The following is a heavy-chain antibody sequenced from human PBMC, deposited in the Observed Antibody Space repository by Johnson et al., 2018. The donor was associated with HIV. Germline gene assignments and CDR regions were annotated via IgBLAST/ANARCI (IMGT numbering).Heavy chain of an antibody. J-gene: IGHJ3*02. CDR2: INWNGGST. V-gene: IGHV3-NL1*01. D-gene: IGHD3-10*01. CDR3: AKKEVGFGEAIDAFDI. CDR1: EFTFSAHD. Sequence: QVQLVESGGGLVQPGGSLRLSCAASEFTFSAHDMHWVRQAPGKGLEWVSGINWNGGSTGYADSVKGRFTISRDNSKNTLYLQMNSLRAEDTAVYYCAKKEVGFGEAIDAFDIWGQGTMVTVSS.